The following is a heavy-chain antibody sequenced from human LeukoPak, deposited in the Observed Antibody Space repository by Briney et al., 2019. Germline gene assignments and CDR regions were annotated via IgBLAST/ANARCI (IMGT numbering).Heavy chain of an antibody. D-gene: IGHD6-13*01. V-gene: IGHV1-69*06. CDR1: GGTFSSYA. Sequence: ASVKVSCKASGGTFSSYAISWVRQALGQGLEWMGGIIPIFGTANYAQKFQGRVTITADKSTSTAYMELSSLRSEDTAVYYCARGGDPIAAAGTRYYYYYYMDVWGKGTTVTVSS. J-gene: IGHJ6*03. CDR2: IIPIFGTA. CDR3: ARGGDPIAAAGTRYYYYYYMDV.